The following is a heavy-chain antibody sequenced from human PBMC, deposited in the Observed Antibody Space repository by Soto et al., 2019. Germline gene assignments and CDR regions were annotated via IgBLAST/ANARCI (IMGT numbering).Heavy chain of an antibody. Sequence: QVQLQESGPGLVKPSQTLSLTCTVSGGSISSGGYYWSWIRQHPGKGLEWIGYIYYSGSTYYNPSLKSRVTISVDTSKNKFYLKLSSVTAADTAVYYCARGTGTPTEGNWFDPWGQGTLVTVSS. CDR3: ARGTGTPTEGNWFDP. CDR2: IYYSGST. J-gene: IGHJ5*02. D-gene: IGHD1-1*01. V-gene: IGHV4-31*03. CDR1: GGSISSGGYY.